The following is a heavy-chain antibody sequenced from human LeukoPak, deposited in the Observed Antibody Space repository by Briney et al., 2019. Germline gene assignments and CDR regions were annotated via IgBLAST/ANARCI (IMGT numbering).Heavy chain of an antibody. Sequence: SVKVSCKASGGTFSSYAITWVRQAPGQGLEWMGGIIPIFGTANYAQKFQGRVTITADESTSTAYMELSSLRSEDTAVYYRARYSNSRYGARGYYYGMDVWGQGTTVTVSS. CDR2: IIPIFGTA. CDR3: ARYSNSRYGARGYYYGMDV. J-gene: IGHJ6*02. D-gene: IGHD6-13*01. V-gene: IGHV1-69*13. CDR1: GGTFSSYA.